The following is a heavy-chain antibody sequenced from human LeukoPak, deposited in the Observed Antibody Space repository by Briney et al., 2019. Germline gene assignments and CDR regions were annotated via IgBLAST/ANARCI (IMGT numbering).Heavy chain of an antibody. J-gene: IGHJ4*02. D-gene: IGHD5-24*01. Sequence: VGSLRLSCAASGFTFSTYSMIWVRQAPGKGLEWVSGITGSSDFIYYADSVKGRLTISRDNAQNSLYLQMNSLRAEDTAVYYCARGEMATITESIDYWGQGTLVTVSS. CDR2: ITGSSDFI. CDR1: GFTFSTYS. CDR3: ARGEMATITESIDY. V-gene: IGHV3-21*01.